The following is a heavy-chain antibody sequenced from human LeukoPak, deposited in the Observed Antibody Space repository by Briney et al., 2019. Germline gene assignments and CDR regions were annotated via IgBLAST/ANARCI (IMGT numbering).Heavy chain of an antibody. CDR2: IKQDGSEK. CDR3: AREYYDILTGYCDY. V-gene: IGHV3-7*03. D-gene: IGHD3-9*01. CDR1: GGSISSSNW. J-gene: IGHJ4*02. Sequence: ETLSLTCAVSGGSISSSNWWSWVRQAPGKGLEWVANIKQDGSEKYYVDSVKGRFTISRDNAKNSLYLQMNSLRAEDTAVYYCAREYYDILTGYCDYWGQGTLVTVSS.